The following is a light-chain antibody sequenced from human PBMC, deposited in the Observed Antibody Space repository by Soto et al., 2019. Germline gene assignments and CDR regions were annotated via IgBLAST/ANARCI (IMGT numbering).Light chain of an antibody. V-gene: IGKV3-15*01. Sequence: EILMTQSPATLSVSPGERATLSCRASQSVSSNLAWYQQKHGQTHRLLIYGASTRATGIPARFSGSGSGTAFTLTISSLQSKDFAVYYCQQYNTWPPLTFGGGTKVEIK. CDR3: QQYNTWPPLT. CDR1: QSVSSN. CDR2: GAS. J-gene: IGKJ4*01.